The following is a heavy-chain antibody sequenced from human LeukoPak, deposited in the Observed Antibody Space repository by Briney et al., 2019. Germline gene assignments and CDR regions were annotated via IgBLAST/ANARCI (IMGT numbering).Heavy chain of an antibody. V-gene: IGHV1-2*02. Sequence: ASVKVSCKASRYTFTGYYMHWVRQAPGQGLEWMGWINPNSGGTNYAQKFQGRVTMTRDTSISTAYMELSRLSSDDTAVYNCASIYGSGNDFDYWGQGTLVTVSS. CDR1: RYTFTGYY. CDR2: INPNSGGT. J-gene: IGHJ4*02. CDR3: ASIYGSGNDFDY. D-gene: IGHD3-10*01.